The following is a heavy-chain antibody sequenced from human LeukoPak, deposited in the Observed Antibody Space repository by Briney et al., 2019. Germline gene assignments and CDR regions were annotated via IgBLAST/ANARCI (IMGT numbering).Heavy chain of an antibody. V-gene: IGHV1-69*06. Sequence: SVKVSCKASGGTFSSYAISWVRQAPGQGLEWMGGIIPIFGTANYAQKFQGRVTITADKSTSTAYMELSSLRSEDTAVYYCARGAAAALPWTYYYYYMDVWGKGTTVTVSS. CDR2: IIPIFGTA. J-gene: IGHJ6*03. CDR3: ARGAAAALPWTYYYYYMDV. D-gene: IGHD6-13*01. CDR1: GGTFSSYA.